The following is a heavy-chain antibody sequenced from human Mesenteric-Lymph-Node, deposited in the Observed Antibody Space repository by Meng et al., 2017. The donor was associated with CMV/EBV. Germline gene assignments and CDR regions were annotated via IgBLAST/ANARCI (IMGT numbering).Heavy chain of an antibody. V-gene: IGHV3-66*01. Sequence: GGSLRLSCAPSGFVVTTNYMSWVRQAPGKGLEWVSITYNVGDTYYADSVKGRFTISRDSSSNTIYLQMNSLTADDTAVYYCVGSTVVNVGEHWGRGSLVIVS. D-gene: IGHD4-23*01. CDR2: TYNVGDT. CDR3: VGSTVVNVGEH. CDR1: GFVVTTNY. J-gene: IGHJ1*01.